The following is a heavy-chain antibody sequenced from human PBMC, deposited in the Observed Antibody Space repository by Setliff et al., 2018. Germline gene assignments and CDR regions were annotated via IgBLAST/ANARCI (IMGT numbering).Heavy chain of an antibody. CDR1: GYTFSDYG. CDR3: ERLVRYCTATACQRTSGDDL. J-gene: IGHJ5*02. V-gene: IGHV1-18*01. D-gene: IGHD2-8*01. CDR2: ISPHSGRA. Sequence: GASVKVSCKASGYTFSDYGVSWVRQAPGQGLEWMGWISPHSGRAFYAPQFQDRVIMTTDTSTNTAYLDLRSLRSDDTAVYYCERLVRYCTATACQRTSGDDLWGQGTLV.